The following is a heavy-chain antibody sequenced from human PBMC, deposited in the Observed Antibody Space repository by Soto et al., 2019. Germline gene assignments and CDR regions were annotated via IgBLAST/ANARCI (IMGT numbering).Heavy chain of an antibody. Sequence: QVQLVESGGGVVQPGRSLRLSCAASGFIFTSYGMHWVRQAPGKGLEWVAVISNDGRNIHYVDSVKGRFTISRDNXKXXLAQQMNRLRAEDTAVYYCVKGRGMDSGYDYTFDHWGQGTLVTVSS. V-gene: IGHV3-30*18. D-gene: IGHD5-12*01. J-gene: IGHJ4*02. CDR2: ISNDGRNI. CDR1: GFIFTSYG. CDR3: VKGRGMDSGYDYTFDH.